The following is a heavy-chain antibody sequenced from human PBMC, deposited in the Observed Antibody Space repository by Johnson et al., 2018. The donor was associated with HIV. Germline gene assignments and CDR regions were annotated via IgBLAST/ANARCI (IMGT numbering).Heavy chain of an antibody. D-gene: IGHD5-12*01. V-gene: IGHV3-66*01. CDR2: IHSGGTT. CDR3: ARDRGYSGYDWGAFDI. CDR1: GFTVSSNY. Sequence: VKLVESGGGLVQPGGSLRLSCAASGFTVSSNYMSWVRQAPGKGLEWVSLIHSGGTTFYADSVRGRFTISRDSSKNTLYLQMNSLRAEDTALYFCARDRGYSGYDWGAFDIWGQGTMVTVSP. J-gene: IGHJ3*02.